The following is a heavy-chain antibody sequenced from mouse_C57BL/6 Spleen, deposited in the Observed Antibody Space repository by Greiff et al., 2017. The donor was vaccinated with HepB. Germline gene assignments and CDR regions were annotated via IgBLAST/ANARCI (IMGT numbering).Heavy chain of an antibody. CDR3: ARGKLGRYYFDY. D-gene: IGHD4-1*01. CDR1: GYAFSSYW. Sequence: QVQLKESGAELVKPGASVKISCKASGYAFSSYWMNWVKQRPGKGLEWIGQIYPGDGDTNYNGKFKGKATLTADKSSSTAYMQLSSLTSEDSAVYFCARGKLGRYYFDYWGQGTTLTVSS. V-gene: IGHV1-80*01. CDR2: IYPGDGDT. J-gene: IGHJ2*01.